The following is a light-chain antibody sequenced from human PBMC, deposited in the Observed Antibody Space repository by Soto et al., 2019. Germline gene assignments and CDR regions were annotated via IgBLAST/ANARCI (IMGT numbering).Light chain of an antibody. CDR3: LQDYGDSWT. J-gene: IGKJ1*01. CDR2: AAS. CDR1: RDVGSD. Sequence: QMTQPPSSLTASVGESIIITCRASRDVGSDVSWYQQKPGQAPKLLIYAASNLYTGVPSRFSGSRSGTEFTLTISSLQPEDFASYYCLQDYGDSWTFGRGTKVDIK. V-gene: IGKV1-6*01.